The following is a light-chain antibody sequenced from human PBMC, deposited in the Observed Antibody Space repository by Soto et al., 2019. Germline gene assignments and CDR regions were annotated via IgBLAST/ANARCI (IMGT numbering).Light chain of an antibody. CDR1: SGSIATNY. CDR3: QSYDGSNPDVV. J-gene: IGLJ2*01. V-gene: IGLV6-57*02. Sequence: NFVLTQPHSVSETPGQTVTISCTGSSGSIATNYVQWYQQRPGRAPTTVIYEDTQRPSGVPERFSGSMDSSSNSASLTISGLKTEDEADYYCQSYDGSNPDVVFGGGTKLTV. CDR2: EDT.